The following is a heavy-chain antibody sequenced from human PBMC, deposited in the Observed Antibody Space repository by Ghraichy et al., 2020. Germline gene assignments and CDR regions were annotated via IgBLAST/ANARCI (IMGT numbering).Heavy chain of an antibody. D-gene: IGHD1-26*01. J-gene: IGHJ4*02. CDR2: IGGSGSQT. V-gene: IGHV3-23*01. CDR3: TSRGISVRDQWGSLDY. CDR1: GFTFSSHA. Sequence: GGSLRLSCAASGFTFSSHAMTWVRQPPGKGLEWVAAIGGSGSQTFYADSVRGRFTISRDKSKDTLYVHMNNLRAEDTAVYYCTSRGISVRDQWGSLDYWGQGTLVTGSS.